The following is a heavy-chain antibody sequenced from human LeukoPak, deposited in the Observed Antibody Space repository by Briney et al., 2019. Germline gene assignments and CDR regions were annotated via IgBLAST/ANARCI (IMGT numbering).Heavy chain of an antibody. CDR1: GYSISRGYH. CDR2: IHHSGST. V-gene: IGHV4-38-2*01. J-gene: IGHJ4*02. D-gene: IGHD1-1*01. CDR3: ARVNWNPDY. Sequence: PSETLSLTCAVSGYSISRGYHWGWIRQPPGKGLEWIGSIHHSGSTYYNSSLESRVTISVDTSKNQFSLKVSSVTAADTAVYYCARVNWNPDYWGQGTLVTVSS.